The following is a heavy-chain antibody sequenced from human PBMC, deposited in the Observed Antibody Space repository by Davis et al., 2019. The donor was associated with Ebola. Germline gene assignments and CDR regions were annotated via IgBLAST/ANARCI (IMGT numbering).Heavy chain of an antibody. J-gene: IGHJ4*02. Sequence: SVKVSCKTSGDTFRRHGISWVRQAPGHGLEWLGGVIPILGITNRSQKFRGRLTITADESTTTVYMELNSLRSEDTAVYYCARGGTDYSGSGNDYKSIDYFEYWGQGTLVTASS. CDR1: GDTFRRHG. CDR3: ARGGTDYSGSGNDYKSIDYFEY. D-gene: IGHD3-10*01. V-gene: IGHV1-69*10. CDR2: VIPILGIT.